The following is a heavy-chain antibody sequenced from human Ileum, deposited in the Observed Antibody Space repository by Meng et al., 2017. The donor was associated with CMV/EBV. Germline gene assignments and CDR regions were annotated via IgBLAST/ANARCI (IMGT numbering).Heavy chain of an antibody. CDR2: VHNNGGT. CDR3: AKDLPRGPSDY. J-gene: IGHJ4*02. Sequence: QVEREARGTGLVKPSETLSLLCQVSGASFNKDNGYWAWIRQCPGKGLEWIGSVHNNGGTYHNPSLRSRVTISVDTSKHQFSLRMNSVTAADTAIFYCAKDLPRGPSDYWSQGTLVTVSS. CDR1: GASFNKDNGY. D-gene: IGHD3-10*01. V-gene: IGHV4-39*07.